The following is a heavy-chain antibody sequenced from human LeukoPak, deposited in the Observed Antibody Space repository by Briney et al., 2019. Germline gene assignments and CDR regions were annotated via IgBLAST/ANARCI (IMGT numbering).Heavy chain of an antibody. CDR3: ARAGYCSSSTCYDFDY. V-gene: IGHV1-2*02. J-gene: IGHJ4*02. CDR1: GYTFTAYF. CDR2: INPNSGVT. Sequence: ASVKVSCKASGYTFTAYFMHWVRQAPGQGLEWMGWINPNSGVTNFAQKFQGRVTMTRDTSISTAYMELSSLRSDDTAVYYCARAGYCSSSTCYDFDYWGQGTLVTVSS. D-gene: IGHD2-2*01.